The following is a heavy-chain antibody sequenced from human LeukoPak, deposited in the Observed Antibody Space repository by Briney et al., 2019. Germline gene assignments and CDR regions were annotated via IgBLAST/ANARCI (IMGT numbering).Heavy chain of an antibody. CDR2: ISPDGGDR. Sequence: GGSLRLSCAASGFTFSSYAMSWVRQAPGKGLEWVANISPDGGDRYYVDSVKGRFIISRDNAENSLYMYLNSLRTDDTAVYYCARDLGYSSEDYWGQGTLVTVSS. V-gene: IGHV3-7*01. CDR3: ARDLGYSSEDY. J-gene: IGHJ4*02. D-gene: IGHD6-19*01. CDR1: GFTFSSYA.